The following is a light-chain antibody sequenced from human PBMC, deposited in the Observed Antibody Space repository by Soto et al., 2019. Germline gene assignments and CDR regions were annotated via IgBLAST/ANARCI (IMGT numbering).Light chain of an antibody. CDR1: QSISYR. CDR3: QQYNIYQWT. V-gene: IGKV1-5*01. CDR2: DAS. J-gene: IGKJ1*01. Sequence: DIQMTQSRSTLCPSVGDGITITCRASQSISYRLAWYQQRPGKAPKYRIYDASTLDSGAPSRFSGSGSGTEFTLSISSMQHDDLATYFCQQYNIYQWTFGQG.